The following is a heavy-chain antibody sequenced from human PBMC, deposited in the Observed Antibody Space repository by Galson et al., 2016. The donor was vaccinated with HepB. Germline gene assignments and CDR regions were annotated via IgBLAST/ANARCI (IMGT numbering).Heavy chain of an antibody. J-gene: IGHJ6*02. Sequence: CKASGDTFLTYAITWVRQAPGQGLEWMGVIIPIFRTANYAQNLQGRVTITADESTSTVYMELTSLRSDDTAVYYCARDLGYCSSGSCYRDDSSTRGYFYYGMDLWGQGTTVTVSS. CDR3: ARDLGYCSSGSCYRDDSSTRGYFYYGMDL. V-gene: IGHV1-69*01. CDR1: GDTFLTYA. D-gene: IGHD2-15*01. CDR2: IIPIFRTA.